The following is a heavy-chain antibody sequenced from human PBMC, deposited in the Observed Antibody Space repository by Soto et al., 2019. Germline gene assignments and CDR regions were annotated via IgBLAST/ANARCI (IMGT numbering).Heavy chain of an antibody. D-gene: IGHD3-22*01. V-gene: IGHV1-69*01. CDR2: IVPIFGTT. Sequence: QVQLVQSGAEVKKPGSSVKVSCKISGGTFSRYSISWVRQAPGQGLEWMGGIVPIFGTTNYAQKFQDRVTITTDESATTAHMELSNLRSEDTAVYYCARPYEGGYSSNHHYYYALDVWGQGTAVTVSS. J-gene: IGHJ6*02. CDR3: ARPYEGGYSSNHHYYYALDV. CDR1: GGTFSRYS.